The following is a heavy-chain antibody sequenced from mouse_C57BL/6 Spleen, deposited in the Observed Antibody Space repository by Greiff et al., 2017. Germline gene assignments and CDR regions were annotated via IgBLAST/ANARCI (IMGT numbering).Heavy chain of an antibody. CDR1: GYTFTDYY. J-gene: IGHJ4*01. Sequence: VQLQQSGPELVKPGASVKISCKASGYTFTDYYMNWVKQSHGKSLEWIGDINPNNGGTSYNQKFKGKATLTVDKSSSTAYMELRSLTSEDSAVYYCAKAYYSNYGGVRAMDYWGQGTSVTVSS. D-gene: IGHD2-5*01. CDR2: INPNNGGT. CDR3: AKAYYSNYGGVRAMDY. V-gene: IGHV1-26*01.